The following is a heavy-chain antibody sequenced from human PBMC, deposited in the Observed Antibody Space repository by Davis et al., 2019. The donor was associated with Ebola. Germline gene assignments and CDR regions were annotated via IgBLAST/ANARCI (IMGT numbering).Heavy chain of an antibody. J-gene: IGHJ6*02. Sequence: GESLKISCAASGFTFSSYAMHWVRQAPGKGLEWVAVISYDGSNKYYADSVKGRFTISRDNSKNTLYLQMNSLKTEDTAVYYCTTESVAARHQVYYYYGMDVWGQGTTVTVSS. V-gene: IGHV3-30-3*01. D-gene: IGHD6-6*01. CDR2: ISYDGSNK. CDR1: GFTFSSYA. CDR3: TTESVAARHQVYYYYGMDV.